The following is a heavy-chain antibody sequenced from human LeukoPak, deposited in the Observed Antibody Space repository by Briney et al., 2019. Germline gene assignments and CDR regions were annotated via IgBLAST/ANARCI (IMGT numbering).Heavy chain of an antibody. D-gene: IGHD5-18*01. CDR2: TYYRSKWYN. J-gene: IGHJ4*02. V-gene: IGHV6-1*01. CDR3: AREGIQLWLLHYFDY. CDR1: GDSVSSNSAA. Sequence: SQTLSLTCAISGDSVSSNSAAWNWIRQSPSRGLEWLGRTYYRSKWYNDHAVSVKSRITINPDTSKNQFSLQLNSVTPEDTAVYYCAREGIQLWLLHYFDYWGQGTLVTVSS.